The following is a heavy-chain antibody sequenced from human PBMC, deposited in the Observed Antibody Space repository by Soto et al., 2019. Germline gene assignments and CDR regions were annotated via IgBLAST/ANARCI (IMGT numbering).Heavy chain of an antibody. CDR1: GFTFSSYA. CDR2: ISGSGGST. Sequence: PGGSLRLSCAASGFTFSSYAMSWVRQAPWKGLEWVSAISGSGGSTYYADSVKGRFTISRDNSKNTLYLQMNSLRAEDTAVYYCAKDRGYFDWFNWFDPWGQGTLVTVSS. J-gene: IGHJ5*02. D-gene: IGHD3-9*01. CDR3: AKDRGYFDWFNWFDP. V-gene: IGHV3-23*01.